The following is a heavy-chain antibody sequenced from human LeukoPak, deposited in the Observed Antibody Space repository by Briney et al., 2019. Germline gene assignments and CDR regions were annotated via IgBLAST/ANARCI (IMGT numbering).Heavy chain of an antibody. V-gene: IGHV3-33*01. Sequence: GGSLRLSCSASGFTFSSYGMHWVRQAPGKGLEWVAVVWYDGINKYYADSVKGRFTISRDNSKNTLYLQMNSLRAEDTAVYYCARSTSSEYDIYHFDYWGQGTLVTVSS. CDR2: VWYDGINK. J-gene: IGHJ4*02. D-gene: IGHD3-9*01. CDR1: GFTFSSYG. CDR3: ARSTSSEYDIYHFDY.